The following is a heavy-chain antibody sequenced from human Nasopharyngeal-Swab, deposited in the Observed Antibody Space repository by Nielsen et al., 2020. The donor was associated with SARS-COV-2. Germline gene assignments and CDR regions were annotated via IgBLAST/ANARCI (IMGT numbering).Heavy chain of an antibody. CDR3: AKREITMVRGVIGYFDY. J-gene: IGHJ4*02. V-gene: IGHV3-23*01. D-gene: IGHD3-10*01. CDR2: ISGSGGST. Sequence: WIRQPPGKGLEWVSAISGSGGSTYYADSVKGRFTSTRDNSKNTLYLQMNSLRAEDTAVYYCAKREITMVRGVIGYFDYWGQGTLVTVSS.